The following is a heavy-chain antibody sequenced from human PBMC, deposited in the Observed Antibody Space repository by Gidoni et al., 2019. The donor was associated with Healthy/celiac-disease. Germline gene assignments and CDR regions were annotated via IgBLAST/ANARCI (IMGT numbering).Heavy chain of an antibody. CDR1: GGSISSSSYY. J-gene: IGHJ6*03. D-gene: IGHD4-17*01. V-gene: IGHV4-39*01. CDR2: IYYSGST. Sequence: QLQLQASGPGLVKPSETLSLTCTVSGGSISSSSYYWGWIRQPPGKGLEWIGSIYYSGSTYYNPSLKSRVTISVDTSKNQFSLKLSSVTAADTAVYYCASRDYGDLPYYYYYYMDVWGKGTTVTVSS. CDR3: ASRDYGDLPYYYYYYMDV.